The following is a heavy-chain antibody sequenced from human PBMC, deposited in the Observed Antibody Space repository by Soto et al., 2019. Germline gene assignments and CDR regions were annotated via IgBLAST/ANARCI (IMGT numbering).Heavy chain of an antibody. CDR3: ARLDGSGILYDALDI. Sequence: EVQLVQSGAEVKKPGESLKISCKGSGYRFTGYWIAWVRQMPGKGLEWMGNIYPSDSDTRYSPSFQGQVTISVDKSISTAYLQRSSLKASDTAMYYCARLDGSGILYDALDIWGQGTMVTVSS. D-gene: IGHD3-10*01. CDR2: IYPSDSDT. V-gene: IGHV5-51*01. CDR1: GYRFTGYW. J-gene: IGHJ3*02.